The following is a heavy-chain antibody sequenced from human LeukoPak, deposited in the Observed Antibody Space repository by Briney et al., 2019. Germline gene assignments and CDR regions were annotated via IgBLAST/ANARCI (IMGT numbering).Heavy chain of an antibody. CDR2: MSYDGSNK. Sequence: GGSLRLSCAASGFTLSSNGMHWVRQAPGKGLEWVAVMSYDGSNKYYADSVKGRFTISRDNSKNTLYLQMNSLRAEDTAVYYCAKDRSRSWSFDYWGQGTLVTVSS. CDR3: AKDRSRSWSFDY. V-gene: IGHV3-30*18. CDR1: GFTLSSNG. D-gene: IGHD6-13*01. J-gene: IGHJ4*02.